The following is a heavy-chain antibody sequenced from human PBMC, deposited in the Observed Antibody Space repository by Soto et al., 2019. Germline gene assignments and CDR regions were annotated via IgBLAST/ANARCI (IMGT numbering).Heavy chain of an antibody. Sequence: LVTMCVTCPVSGGSISRSCSLGWISQPPGKGLEWIGSIYYSGSTNYNPSLKSRVIISVDTSKNQFSLKLSSVTAADTAVYYCARRSPAAGTNWFDPWGQGTLVTVSS. CDR3: ARRSPAAGTNWFDP. J-gene: IGHJ5*02. CDR2: IYYSGST. CDR1: GGSISRSCS. V-gene: IGHV4-39*01. D-gene: IGHD6-13*01.